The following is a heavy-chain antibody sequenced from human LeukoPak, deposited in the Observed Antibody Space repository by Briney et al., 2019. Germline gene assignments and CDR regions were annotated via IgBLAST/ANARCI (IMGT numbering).Heavy chain of an antibody. V-gene: IGHV3-23*01. CDR2: IRGSGGST. J-gene: IGHJ4*02. Sequence: GGCLRLSCAASGFTLSSYAMSWVRQAPGKGLEWVSAIRGSGGSTYYADSVKGRFTISRDNSKNTLYLQMNSLRAEDTAVYYCAKAGGYSYGPGFDYWGQGTLVTVSS. CDR1: GFTLSSYA. CDR3: AKAGGYSYGPGFDY. D-gene: IGHD5-18*01.